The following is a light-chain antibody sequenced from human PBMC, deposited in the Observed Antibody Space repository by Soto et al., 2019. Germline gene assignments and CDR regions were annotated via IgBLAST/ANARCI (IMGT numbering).Light chain of an antibody. Sequence: QSALTQPASLSGSLGQSITISCTGTGSDIGGYNYVSWYQQHPGKAPKLIIHDVTNRPSGVSDRFFGSKSGNTASLTISGLQAEDEADYYCSSYRASSTTHYVFGTGTKLTVL. CDR2: DVT. CDR3: SSYRASSTTHYV. J-gene: IGLJ1*01. CDR1: GSDIGGYNY. V-gene: IGLV2-14*03.